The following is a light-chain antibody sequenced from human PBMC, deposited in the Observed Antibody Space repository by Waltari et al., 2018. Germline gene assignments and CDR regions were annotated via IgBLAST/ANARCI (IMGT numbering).Light chain of an antibody. CDR2: WAS. J-gene: IGKJ2*01. CDR1: QSVLSSSNNKNY. Sequence: DIVMTQSPDSMAVALGERATINCKSSQSVLSSSNNKNYLAWYQQKPGLAPKLLIYWASTRESGVPDRFSGSGSGTDFTLTISSLQAEDVAVYYCQQYYSTPPTFGQGTKLEIK. CDR3: QQYYSTPPT. V-gene: IGKV4-1*01.